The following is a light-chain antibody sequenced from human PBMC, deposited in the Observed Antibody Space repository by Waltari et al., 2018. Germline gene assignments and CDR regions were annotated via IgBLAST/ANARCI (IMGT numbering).Light chain of an antibody. CDR3: CSYAGSGTWV. J-gene: IGLJ3*02. V-gene: IGLV2-23*01. CDR1: SSDVGSYNY. Sequence: QSALTQPASVSGSPGQSITISCTGTSSDVGSYNYVSWYQQHPGKAPKVMIYEGSKRPSGVSNRFSGSKSGNTASLTISGLQAEDEADYYCCSYAGSGTWVFGGGTKLTAL. CDR2: EGS.